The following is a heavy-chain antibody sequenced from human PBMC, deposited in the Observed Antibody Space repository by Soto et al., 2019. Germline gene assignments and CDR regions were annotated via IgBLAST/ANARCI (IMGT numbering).Heavy chain of an antibody. CDR2: IFYTGSI. J-gene: IGHJ6*02. CDR1: GGSISSADSY. V-gene: IGHV4-30-4*01. Sequence: QVQLQESGPGLVTPSQTLSLTCTVSGGSISSADSYWSWIRQPPGKGLEWIGYIFYTGSIFYNPSLESRLTTSVDTSKNQFSLKLSSVTAADTAVYYCARDDCGGSRCSYYYGLDVWGQGTTVTVSS. D-gene: IGHD2-15*01. CDR3: ARDDCGGSRCSYYYGLDV.